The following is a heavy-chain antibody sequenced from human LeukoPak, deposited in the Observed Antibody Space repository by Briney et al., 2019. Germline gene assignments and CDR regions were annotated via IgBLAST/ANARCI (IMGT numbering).Heavy chain of an antibody. V-gene: IGHV1-2*02. D-gene: IGHD3-16*02. CDR1: GYTFTGYY. CDR2: INPNSGGT. CDR3: ARDYTYDYVWGSYLY. J-gene: IGHJ4*02. Sequence: SVKVSCKASGYTFTGYYMHWVRQAPGQGLEWMGWINPNSGGTNYAQKFQGRVTMTRDTSISTAYMELSRLRSDDTAVYYCARDYTYDYVWGSYLYWGQGTLVTVSS.